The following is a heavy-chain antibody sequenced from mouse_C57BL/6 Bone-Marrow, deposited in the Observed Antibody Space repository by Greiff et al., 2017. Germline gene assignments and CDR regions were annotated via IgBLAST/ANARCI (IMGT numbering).Heavy chain of an antibody. CDR2: IFPGSGST. J-gene: IGHJ1*03. Sequence: VQLQQSGPELVKPGASVKISCKASGYTFTDYYINWVKQRPGQGLEWIGWIFPGSGSTYYNEKFKGKATLTVDKSSSTAYMLLSSLTSEDSAVYFCARPYYYGSSFRWYFDVWGTGTTVTVSS. D-gene: IGHD1-1*01. V-gene: IGHV1-75*01. CDR3: ARPYYYGSSFRWYFDV. CDR1: GYTFTDYY.